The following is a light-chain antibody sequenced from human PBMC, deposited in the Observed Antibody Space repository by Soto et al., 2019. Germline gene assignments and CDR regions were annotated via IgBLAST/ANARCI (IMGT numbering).Light chain of an antibody. CDR2: AAS. CDR1: QSVSSSY. Sequence: ILLTQSPGTLSLSPGARATLSCRASQSVSSSYFAWYQQKPGQAPRLLIYAASFRATGIPDRFSGSGSGTDFTLTISRLEPEDFAVYFCQQYGSSPLTFGGGTKVDNK. V-gene: IGKV3-20*01. CDR3: QQYGSSPLT. J-gene: IGKJ4*01.